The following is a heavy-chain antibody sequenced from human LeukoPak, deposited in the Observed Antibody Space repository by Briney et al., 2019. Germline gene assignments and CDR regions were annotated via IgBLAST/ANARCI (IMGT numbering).Heavy chain of an antibody. Sequence: PGGSLRLSCAASGFTFSSYGMHWVRQAPGKGREWVAVIWYDGSNKYYADSVKGRFTISRDNSKNTLYLQMNSLRAEDTAVYYCAREDSSSWGYWGQGTLVTVSS. V-gene: IGHV3-33*01. J-gene: IGHJ4*02. CDR2: IWYDGSNK. CDR3: AREDSSSWGY. D-gene: IGHD6-13*01. CDR1: GFTFSSYG.